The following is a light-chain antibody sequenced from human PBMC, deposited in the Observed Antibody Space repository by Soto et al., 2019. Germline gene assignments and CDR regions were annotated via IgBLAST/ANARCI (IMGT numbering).Light chain of an antibody. V-gene: IGKV3-20*01. CDR1: QSVSRSY. CDR2: GAS. Sequence: EIVLTQSPCTLSLSAGERATLSCRASQSVSRSYLAWYQQKPGHAPSLLIYGASSRATGIPDTLSGSGSGTDFTLTISRLEPEDFAVYYCQQYGSSRTFGQGTKVDIK. CDR3: QQYGSSRT. J-gene: IGKJ1*01.